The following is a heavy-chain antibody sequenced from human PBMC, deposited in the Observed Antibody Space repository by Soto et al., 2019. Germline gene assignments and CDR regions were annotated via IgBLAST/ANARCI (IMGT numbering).Heavy chain of an antibody. CDR2: IYYSGST. J-gene: IGHJ6*02. CDR3: DRVHSEYSRSGGMDV. CDR1: GGSISSGDYY. Sequence: PSETLSLTCTVSGGSISSGDYYWSWIRQPPGKGLEWIGYIYYSGSTYYNPSLKSRVTISVDTSKNQFSLKLSSVTAADTAVYYCDRVHSEYSRSGGMDVWGQGTKVTVYS. D-gene: IGHD6-6*01. V-gene: IGHV4-30-4*01.